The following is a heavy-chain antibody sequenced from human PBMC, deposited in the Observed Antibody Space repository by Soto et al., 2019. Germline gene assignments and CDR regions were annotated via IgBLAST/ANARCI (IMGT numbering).Heavy chain of an antibody. V-gene: IGHV1-46*01. Sequence: ASVKVSCKASGYTVTSYYMHCVRQAPGQGLEWMGIINPSGGSTSYAQKFQGRVTMTRDTSTSTVYMELSSLRSEDTAVYYCARGLAVAAYFDYWGQGTLVTVSS. CDR1: GYTVTSYY. D-gene: IGHD6-19*01. CDR2: INPSGGST. CDR3: ARGLAVAAYFDY. J-gene: IGHJ4*02.